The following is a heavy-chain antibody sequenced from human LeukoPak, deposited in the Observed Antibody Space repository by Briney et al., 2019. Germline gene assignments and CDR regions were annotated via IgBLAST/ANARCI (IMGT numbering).Heavy chain of an antibody. CDR3: ARGELELNPEFDY. J-gene: IGHJ4*02. D-gene: IGHD1-7*01. V-gene: IGHV4-59*01. CDR2: IYYSGST. CDR1: GGSISYY. Sequence: SETLSLTCTVSGGSISYYWTWIRQPPGKGLEWIGYIYYSGSTNYNPSLKSRVTISVDTSKNQFSLKLSSVTAADTAVYYCARGELELNPEFDYWGQGTLVTVSS.